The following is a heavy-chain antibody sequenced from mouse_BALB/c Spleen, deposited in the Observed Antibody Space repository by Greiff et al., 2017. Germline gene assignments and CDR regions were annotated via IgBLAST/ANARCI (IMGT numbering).Heavy chain of an antibody. CDR1: GFTFSDYY. CDR3: AREDDYDAGLMDY. CDR2: ISDGGSYT. D-gene: IGHD2-4*01. Sequence: EVQRVESGGGLVKPGGSLKLSCAASGFTFSDYYMYWVRQTPEKRLEWVATISDGGSYTYYPDSVKGRFTISRDNAKNNLYLQMSSLKSEDTAMYYCAREDDYDAGLMDYWGQGTSVTVSS. J-gene: IGHJ4*01. V-gene: IGHV5-4*02.